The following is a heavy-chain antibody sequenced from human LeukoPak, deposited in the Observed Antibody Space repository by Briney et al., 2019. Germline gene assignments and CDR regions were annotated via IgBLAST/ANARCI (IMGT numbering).Heavy chain of an antibody. D-gene: IGHD2-21*02. CDR1: GGTFSSYA. J-gene: IGHJ5*02. CDR2: IIPILGVA. V-gene: IGHV1-69*04. CDR3: ARAVVTAIPGWFDP. Sequence: SSVKVSCKASGGTFSSYAIGWVRQAPGQGLEWMGRIIPILGVANYAQKFRGRVTITADKSTSTAYMELSSLRSEDTAVYYCARAVVTAIPGWFDPWGQGTLVTVSS.